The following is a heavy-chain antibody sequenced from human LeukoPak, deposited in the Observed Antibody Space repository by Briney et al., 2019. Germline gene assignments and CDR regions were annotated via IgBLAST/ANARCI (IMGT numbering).Heavy chain of an antibody. CDR1: GFTFSNYG. V-gene: IGHV3-30*02. D-gene: IGHD6-13*01. J-gene: IGHJ4*02. CDR2: IRCDGTNK. Sequence: GGSLRLSCAASGFTFSNYGMHWVRQAPGKGLEWVAFIRCDGTNKYYADSVKGRFTISRDNSKNTLYLQMNSLRAEDTAMYYCAKDMGRRSIAVDGPKYRSAWYLDYWGQGTLVTVSS. CDR3: AKDMGRRSIAVDGPKYRSAWYLDY.